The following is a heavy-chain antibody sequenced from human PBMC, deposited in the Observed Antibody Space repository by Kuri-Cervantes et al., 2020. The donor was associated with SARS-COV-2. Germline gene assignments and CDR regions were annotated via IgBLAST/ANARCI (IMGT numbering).Heavy chain of an antibody. J-gene: IGHJ4*02. CDR2: TRYDGNNQ. CDR1: GFTFKTYG. V-gene: IGHV3-30*02. CDR3: AKGHNSGWHKPPIDY. D-gene: IGHD6-19*01. Sequence: GGSLRLSCAASGFTFKTYGMHWVRQAPGKGLEWVAFTRYDGNNQYYGDSVKGRFSISRDNSKNTLYLQMNSLRAEDTAVYYCAKGHNSGWHKPPIDYWGQGALVTVSS.